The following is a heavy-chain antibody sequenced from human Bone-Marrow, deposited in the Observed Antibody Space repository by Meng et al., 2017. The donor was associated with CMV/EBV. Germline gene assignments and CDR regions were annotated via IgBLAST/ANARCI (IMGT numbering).Heavy chain of an antibody. CDR1: GYSISSGYY. V-gene: IGHV4-38-2*02. CDR3: ARYSSWYDYYDY. J-gene: IGHJ4*02. Sequence: SETLSLTCTVSGYSISSGYYWGWIRQPPGKGLEWIGSIYHSGSTYYNPSLKSRVNISVDTSKNQFTLKLSSVNATDTAVYYCARYSSWYDYYDYWGQGTLVTVSS. CDR2: IYHSGST. D-gene: IGHD6-13*01.